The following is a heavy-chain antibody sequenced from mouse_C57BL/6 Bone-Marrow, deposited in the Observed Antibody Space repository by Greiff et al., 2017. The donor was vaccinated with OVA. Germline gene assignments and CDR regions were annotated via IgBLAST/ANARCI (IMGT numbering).Heavy chain of an antibody. Sequence: EVQLQQSGPVLVKPGASVKMSCKASGYTFTDYYMNWVKQSHGKSLEWIGVINPYNGGTSYNQKFKGKATLTVDKSSSTAYMELNSLTSEDSAVYYCARRWDPWYFDVWGTGTTVTVSS. D-gene: IGHD4-1*01. CDR1: GYTFTDYY. CDR3: ARRWDPWYFDV. V-gene: IGHV1-19*01. J-gene: IGHJ1*03. CDR2: INPYNGGT.